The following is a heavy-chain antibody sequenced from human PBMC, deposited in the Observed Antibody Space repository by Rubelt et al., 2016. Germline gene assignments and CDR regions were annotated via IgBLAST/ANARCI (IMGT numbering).Heavy chain of an antibody. V-gene: IGHV4-39*01. CDR1: GGSISSSSHY. CDR3: ARQYTGSYNDAFEI. D-gene: IGHD1-26*01. CDR2: GYYIGTT. J-gene: IGHJ3*02. Sequence: QLRLQESGPGLVKPSETLSLTCTVSGGSISSSSHYWGWIRQPPGKGLEWIGNGYYIGTTYYTPARKSRFHISVDTSKNQFYLKLSSVNVADTAVYYCARQYTGSYNDAFEIWGQGTMVSVSS.